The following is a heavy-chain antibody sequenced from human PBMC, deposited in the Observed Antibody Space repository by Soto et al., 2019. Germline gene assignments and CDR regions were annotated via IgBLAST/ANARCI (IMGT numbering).Heavy chain of an antibody. J-gene: IGHJ4*02. V-gene: IGHV3-21*01. Sequence: EVQLVESGGGLVKPGGSLRLSCAASRFTFSSYSMNWVRQAPGKGLEWVSFISSSSSYIYYADSVKGRFTISRDNAKNSLYLQMNSLRAEDPAVYYCARMGPTISPFDYWGQGTLVSVSS. CDR2: ISSSSSYI. CDR3: ARMGPTISPFDY. D-gene: IGHD3-9*01. CDR1: RFTFSSYS.